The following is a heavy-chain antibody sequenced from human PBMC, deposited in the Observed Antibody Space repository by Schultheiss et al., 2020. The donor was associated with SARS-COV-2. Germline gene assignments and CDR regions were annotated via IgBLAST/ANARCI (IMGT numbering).Heavy chain of an antibody. J-gene: IGHJ2*01. CDR3: ASESNYNWYFDL. Sequence: GGSLRLSCAASGFTFSSYAMSWVRQAPGKGLEWVSSISSSSSYIYYADSVKGRFTISRDNAKNSLYLQMNSLRAEDTAVYYCASESNYNWYFDLWGRGTLVTVSS. V-gene: IGHV3-21*01. D-gene: IGHD4-11*01. CDR1: GFTFSSYA. CDR2: ISSSSSYI.